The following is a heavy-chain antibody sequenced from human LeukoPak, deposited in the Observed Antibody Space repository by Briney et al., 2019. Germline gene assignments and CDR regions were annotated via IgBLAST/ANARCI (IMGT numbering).Heavy chain of an antibody. CDR3: ARDAYGNDTSVAFDI. J-gene: IGHJ3*02. CDR2: INPNSGGT. V-gene: IGHV1-2*02. CDR1: GYTFTGYY. Sequence: ASVKVSFKASGYTFTGYYMHWVRQAPGQGLEWMGWINPNSGGTNYVQKFHGRVTMTRDTSISTDYMALNRLRSDDAAVYYCARDAYGNDTSVAFDIWGQGTMVTVSS. D-gene: IGHD4-11*01.